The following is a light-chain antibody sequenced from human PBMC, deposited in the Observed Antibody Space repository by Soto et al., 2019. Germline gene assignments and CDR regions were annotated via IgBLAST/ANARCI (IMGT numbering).Light chain of an antibody. CDR3: QQYYKWPRT. J-gene: IGKJ1*01. CDR2: GAS. V-gene: IGKV3-15*01. Sequence: EIVLTQSPGTLSLSPGERATLSCRASQSVSSSYLAWYQQKPGQAPRLLIYGASTRATGIPATFSGSGSGTDFSLIISSLQSEDVAIYYCQQYYKWPRTFGPGTKVDIK. CDR1: QSVSSSY.